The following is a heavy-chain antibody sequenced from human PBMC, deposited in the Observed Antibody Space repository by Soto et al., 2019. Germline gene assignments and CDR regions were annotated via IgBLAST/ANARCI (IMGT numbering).Heavy chain of an antibody. J-gene: IGHJ6*02. V-gene: IGHV3-74*01. Sequence: GGSLRLSCAASGFTFSSYWMHWVRQAPGKGLVWVSRINSDGSSTSYADSVKGRFTISRDNAKNTLYLQMNSLRAEDTAVYYCARVDTAMAPDFYCYYGMDVWGQGTTVTVSS. CDR3: ARVDTAMAPDFYCYYGMDV. CDR1: GFTFSSYW. D-gene: IGHD5-18*01. CDR2: INSDGSST.